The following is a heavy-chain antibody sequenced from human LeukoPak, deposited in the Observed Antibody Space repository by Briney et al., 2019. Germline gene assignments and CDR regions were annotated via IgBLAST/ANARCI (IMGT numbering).Heavy chain of an antibody. J-gene: IGHJ3*02. CDR1: GGSISSSSYY. V-gene: IGHV4-39*01. CDR2: INHSGST. CDR3: VRHVARAFDI. Sequence: KPSETLSLTCTVSGGSISSSSYYWGWIRQPPGKGLEWIGEINHSGSTKYNPSLKSRVTISIDTSKNQLSLKLSSVTAADTAVYSCVRHVARAFDIWGQGTKVTVSS.